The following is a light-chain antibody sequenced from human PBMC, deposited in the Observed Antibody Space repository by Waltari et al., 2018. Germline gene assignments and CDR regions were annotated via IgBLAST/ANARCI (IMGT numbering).Light chain of an antibody. Sequence: QAVVTQEPSLTVSPGGPVTPPCGSTRRAVPRDHYPYWFQQKPGQAPRTLITNISRRPSWTPARFSGSLLGDKAALTLSGAQPEDEADYYCLLSYDVGRPVFGGGTKVTVL. CDR1: RRAVPRDHY. CDR3: LLSYDVGRPV. V-gene: IGLV7-46*01. J-gene: IGLJ2*01. CDR2: NIS.